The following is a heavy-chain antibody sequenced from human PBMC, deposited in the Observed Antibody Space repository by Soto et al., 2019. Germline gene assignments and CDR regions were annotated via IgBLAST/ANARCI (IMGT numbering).Heavy chain of an antibody. V-gene: IGHV1-2*02. CDR3: ASDLVGDYSVAGYYYYGMDV. J-gene: IGHJ6*02. Sequence: GASVKVSCKASGYTFTGYYMHWVRQAPGQGLEWMGWINPNSGGTNYAQKFQGRVTMTRDTSISTAYMELSRLRSDDTAVYYCASDLVGDYSVAGYYYYGMDVWGQGTTVTVSS. D-gene: IGHD6-19*01. CDR2: INPNSGGT. CDR1: GYTFTGYY.